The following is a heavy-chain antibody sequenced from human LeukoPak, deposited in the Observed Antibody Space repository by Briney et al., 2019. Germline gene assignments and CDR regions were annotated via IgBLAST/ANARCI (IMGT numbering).Heavy chain of an antibody. D-gene: IGHD1-26*01. J-gene: IGHJ4*02. CDR1: GFTFSSYG. Sequence: GGSLRLSCAASGFTFSSYGMHWVRQAPGKGLEWVAFIRYDGSNKYYADSVKGRFTISRDNSKNTLYLRMNSLRAEDTAVYYCAKDAPTGRDFDYWGQGTLVTVSS. V-gene: IGHV3-30*02. CDR2: IRYDGSNK. CDR3: AKDAPTGRDFDY.